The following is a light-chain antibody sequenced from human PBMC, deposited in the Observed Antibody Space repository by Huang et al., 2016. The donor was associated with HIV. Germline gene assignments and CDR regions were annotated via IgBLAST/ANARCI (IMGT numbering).Light chain of an antibody. CDR1: RTVSTN. J-gene: IGKJ4*01. V-gene: IGKV3-15*01. CDR2: GSS. Sequence: IVMTQSPATLSVSPGERVTRSCRANRTVSTNLAWYQQRPGQAPRLLIYGSSTRAPGIPARFSGSGSGTDFSLTISSLQSEDFALYYCHQYNNWLLSFGGGTRVDI. CDR3: HQYNNWLLS.